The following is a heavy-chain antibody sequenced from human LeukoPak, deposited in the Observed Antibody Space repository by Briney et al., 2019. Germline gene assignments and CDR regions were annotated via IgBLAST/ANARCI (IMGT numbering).Heavy chain of an antibody. Sequence: ASVKVSCKASGGTFSSYAISWVRQAPGQGLEWMGRIIPIFGTANYAQKFQGRVTITTDESTSTAYMELSSLRSEDTAVYYCARDFGCSGGSCEFDPWGQGTLVTVS. CDR1: GGTFSSYA. J-gene: IGHJ5*02. D-gene: IGHD2-15*01. CDR3: ARDFGCSGGSCEFDP. V-gene: IGHV1-69*05. CDR2: IIPIFGTA.